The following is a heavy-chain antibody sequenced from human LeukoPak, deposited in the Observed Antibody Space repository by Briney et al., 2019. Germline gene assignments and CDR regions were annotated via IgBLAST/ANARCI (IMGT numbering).Heavy chain of an antibody. CDR1: GYTLTELS. D-gene: IGHD6-19*01. Sequence: GASVKVSCKVSGYTLTELSMHWVRQAPGKGLEWMGGFDPEDGETIYAQKFQGRVTMTEDTSTDTAYMELSSLRSEDTAVYYCATDESIAVAGRGPYGMDVWGQGTTVTVSS. J-gene: IGHJ6*02. CDR3: ATDESIAVAGRGPYGMDV. V-gene: IGHV1-24*01. CDR2: FDPEDGET.